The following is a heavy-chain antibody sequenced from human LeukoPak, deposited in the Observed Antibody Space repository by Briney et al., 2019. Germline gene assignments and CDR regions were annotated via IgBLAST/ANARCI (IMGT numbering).Heavy chain of an antibody. CDR3: ARNLVGATEFTY. J-gene: IGHJ4*02. V-gene: IGHV3-74*01. Sequence: GGSLRLSCAASGFPFSSYWMHWVRQAPGKGLVWVSRINGDGSITSYADSVKGRFTISRDNAKNTLYLQMNSLRAEDTAVYYCARNLVGATEFTYWGQGTLVTVSS. D-gene: IGHD1-26*01. CDR2: INGDGSIT. CDR1: GFPFSSYW.